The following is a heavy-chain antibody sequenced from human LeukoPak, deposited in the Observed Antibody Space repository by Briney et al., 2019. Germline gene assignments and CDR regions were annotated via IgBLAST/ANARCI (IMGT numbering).Heavy chain of an antibody. V-gene: IGHV1-8*03. CDR2: MNPNSGNT. CDR1: GYTFRNYD. Sequence: ASVKVSCKASGYTFRNYDINWVRQATGQGLEWMGWMNPNSGNTGYAQRFQGRVTFTRNSSINTAYMDLSSLTSDDTAVYYCARDNTAAAGIEFGYWGQGTLITVSS. CDR3: ARDNTAAAGIEFGY. J-gene: IGHJ4*02. D-gene: IGHD6-13*01.